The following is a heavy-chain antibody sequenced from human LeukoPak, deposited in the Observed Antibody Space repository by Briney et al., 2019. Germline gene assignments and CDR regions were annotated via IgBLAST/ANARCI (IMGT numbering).Heavy chain of an antibody. V-gene: IGHV3-23*01. Sequence: PGGSLRLSCAASGFTFTTYAMNWVRQAPGKGLEWVSVISGSGDSTYYADSVKGRFTISRDNSKNTLYLQMNSLRAEDTAVYYCAKPRIVGVKRLDPWGQGTLVTVSS. CDR1: GFTFTTYA. CDR2: ISGSGDST. CDR3: AKPRIVGVKRLDP. J-gene: IGHJ5*02. D-gene: IGHD1-26*01.